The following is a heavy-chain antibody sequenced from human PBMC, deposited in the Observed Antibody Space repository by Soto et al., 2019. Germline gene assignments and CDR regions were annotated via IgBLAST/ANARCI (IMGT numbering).Heavy chain of an antibody. Sequence: ASVKVSCKASGGTFSSYTISWVRQAPGQGLEWMGRIIPILGIANYAQKFQGRVTITADKSTSTAYMELSSLRSEDTAVYYCARALVDTAPFDYWGQGTLVTVSS. J-gene: IGHJ4*02. D-gene: IGHD5-18*01. CDR2: IIPILGIA. CDR1: GGTFSSYT. CDR3: ARALVDTAPFDY. V-gene: IGHV1-69*02.